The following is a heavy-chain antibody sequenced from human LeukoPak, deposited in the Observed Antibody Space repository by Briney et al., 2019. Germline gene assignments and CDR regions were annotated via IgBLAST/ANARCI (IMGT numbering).Heavy chain of an antibody. J-gene: IGHJ3*02. CDR1: GYTFTSYA. CDR2: INTNTGNP. Sequence: GASEKVSCKASGYTFTSYAMNWVRQAPGQGLEWMGWINTNTGNPTYAQGFTGRFVFSLDTSVSTAYLQISSLKAEDTAVYYCARDGYCSGGSCLDAFDIWGQGTMVTVSS. V-gene: IGHV7-4-1*02. D-gene: IGHD2-15*01. CDR3: ARDGYCSGGSCLDAFDI.